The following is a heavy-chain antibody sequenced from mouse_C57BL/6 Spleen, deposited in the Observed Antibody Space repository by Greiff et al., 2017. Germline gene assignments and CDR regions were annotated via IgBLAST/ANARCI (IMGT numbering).Heavy chain of an antibody. CDR2: IDPANGNT. Sequence: VQLQQSVAELVRPGASVQLSCTASGFNIKNTYMHWVKPRPEPGLEWIGWIDPANGNTKYAPKFPGKATITADTSSNTADLQLSSLTSEDTAIYYCAGRVVAPLAMDYWGQGTSVTVSS. CDR1: GFNIKNTY. CDR3: AGRVVAPLAMDY. J-gene: IGHJ4*01. D-gene: IGHD1-1*01. V-gene: IGHV14-3*01.